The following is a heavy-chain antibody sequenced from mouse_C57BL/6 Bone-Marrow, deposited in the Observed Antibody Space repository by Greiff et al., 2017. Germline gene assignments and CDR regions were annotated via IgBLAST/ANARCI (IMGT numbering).Heavy chain of an antibody. CDR1: GFTFSGYG. Sequence: DVKLVESGGGLVKPGGSLKLSCAASGFTFSGYGMHWVRQSPEKGLEWVAYISSGGSTIYYADRVKGRFTISRDNAKNTLYLQMTSLRSEDTAMYYCARLGGYYYLAYWGQGTLVTVSA. CDR3: ARLGGYYYLAY. D-gene: IGHD2-3*01. CDR2: ISSGGSTI. J-gene: IGHJ3*01. V-gene: IGHV5-17*01.